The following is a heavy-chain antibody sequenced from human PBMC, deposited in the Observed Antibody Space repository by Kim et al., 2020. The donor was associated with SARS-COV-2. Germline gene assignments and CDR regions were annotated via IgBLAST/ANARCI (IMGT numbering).Heavy chain of an antibody. D-gene: IGHD3-10*01. CDR2: IYTSGST. J-gene: IGHJ5*02. CDR3: ARGGYGSARIGWFDP. Sequence: SETLSLTCTVSGGSISSGSYYWSWIRQPAGKGLEWIGRIYTSGSTNYNPSLKSRVTITVDTSKNQFSLKLSSVTAADTAVYYCARGGYGSARIGWFDPWGQGTLVTVSS. CDR1: GGSISSGSYY. V-gene: IGHV4-61*02.